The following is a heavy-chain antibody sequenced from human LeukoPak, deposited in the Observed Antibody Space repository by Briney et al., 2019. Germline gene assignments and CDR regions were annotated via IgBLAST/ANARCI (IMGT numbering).Heavy chain of an antibody. CDR1: GFTFSSYA. D-gene: IGHD3-16*02. J-gene: IGHJ4*02. CDR3: AKDNLGGVIAIFDY. V-gene: IGHV3-23*01. CDR2: ISGSGGST. Sequence: GGSLRLSCAASGFTFSSYAISWVRQAPGKGLEWVSAISGSGGSTYYADSVKGRFTISRDNSKNTLYLQMNSLRAEDTAVYYCAKDNLGGVIAIFDYWGQGTLVTVSS.